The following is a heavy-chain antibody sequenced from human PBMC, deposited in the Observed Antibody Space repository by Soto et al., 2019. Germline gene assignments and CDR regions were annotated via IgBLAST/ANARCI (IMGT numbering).Heavy chain of an antibody. CDR2: INAGNGNT. CDR1: GYTFTTYV. Sequence: ASVKVSCKASGYTFTTYVMHWVRQAPGQRLEWMGWINAGNGNTKYSQNFMGRFTISRDDSKGITYLQMNSLKTEDTAVYYCSRDGDFYGLDVWGQGTTVTVSS. D-gene: IGHD3-3*01. CDR3: SRDGDFYGLDV. J-gene: IGHJ6*02. V-gene: IGHV1-3*01.